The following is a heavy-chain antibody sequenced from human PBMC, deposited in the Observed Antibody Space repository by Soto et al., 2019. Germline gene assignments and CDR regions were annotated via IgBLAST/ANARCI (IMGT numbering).Heavy chain of an antibody. CDR3: ARDYGDYGGFDY. J-gene: IGHJ4*02. CDR2: IYSGGST. D-gene: IGHD4-17*01. V-gene: IGHV3-66*01. Sequence: EVQLVESGGGLVQPGGSLRLSCAASGFTVSSNYMSWVRQAPGKGLEWVSVIYSGGSTYYADSVKGRFTISRDNAKNTLSLQMTSLRAADTAVYYCARDYGDYGGFDYWGQGTLVTVSS. CDR1: GFTVSSNY.